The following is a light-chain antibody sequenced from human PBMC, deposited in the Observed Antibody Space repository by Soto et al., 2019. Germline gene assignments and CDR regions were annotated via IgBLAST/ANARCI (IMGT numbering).Light chain of an antibody. V-gene: IGLV2-14*01. CDR1: SSDVGGYNH. Sequence: QSALTQPASVSGSPGQSITISCTGTSSDVGGYNHVSWYQQYPGKAPKVIIYELSNRPSGISNRFSGSKSGNTASLTISGGQAEDEADYYCSSYTSSSTLLYVFGTGTKLTVL. J-gene: IGLJ1*01. CDR3: SSYTSSSTLLYV. CDR2: ELS.